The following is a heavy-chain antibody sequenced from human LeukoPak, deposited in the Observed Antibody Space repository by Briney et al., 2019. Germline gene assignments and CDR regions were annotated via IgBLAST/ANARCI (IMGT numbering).Heavy chain of an antibody. Sequence: PGGSLRLSCTASELTVSTNYMNWVRQAPGKGLEWVSTTSSGGTTYYEESVKGRFTISRDNSKNTVYLQMNSLRAEDTAVYYCARISTEYGSGTYDAFDIWGQGTMVTVSS. D-gene: IGHD3-10*01. CDR1: ELTVSTNY. J-gene: IGHJ3*02. CDR2: TSSGGTT. CDR3: ARISTEYGSGTYDAFDI. V-gene: IGHV3-53*01.